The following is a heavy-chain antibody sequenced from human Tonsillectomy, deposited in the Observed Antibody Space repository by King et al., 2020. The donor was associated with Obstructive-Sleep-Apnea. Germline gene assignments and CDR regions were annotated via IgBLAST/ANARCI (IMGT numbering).Heavy chain of an antibody. CDR1: GGSFSGYY. CDR3: AGGTAGSLDY. J-gene: IGHJ4*02. CDR2: INHSGST. V-gene: IGHV4-34*01. Sequence: VQLQQWGAGLLKPSETLSLTCAVYGGSFSGYYWSWIRQPPGKGLEWIGEINHSGSTNYNPSLKSRVTISVDTSKNQFSLKLSSVTAADTAVYYCAGGTAGSLDYWGQGTLVTVSS. D-gene: IGHD3-10*01.